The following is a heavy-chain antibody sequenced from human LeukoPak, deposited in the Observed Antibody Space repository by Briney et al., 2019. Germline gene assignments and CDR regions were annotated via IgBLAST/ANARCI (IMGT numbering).Heavy chain of an antibody. CDR2: INTNTGNP. Sequence: ASVKVSCKASGYTFTSYAMNWVRQAPGQGLEWMGWINTNTGNPTYAQGFTGRFVFSLDTSVSTAYLQISSLKAEDTAVYYCARDMGIIAVAGPYYYYYYGMDVWGQGTTVTVSS. CDR1: GYTFTSYA. V-gene: IGHV7-4-1*02. J-gene: IGHJ6*02. CDR3: ARDMGIIAVAGPYYYYYYGMDV. D-gene: IGHD6-19*01.